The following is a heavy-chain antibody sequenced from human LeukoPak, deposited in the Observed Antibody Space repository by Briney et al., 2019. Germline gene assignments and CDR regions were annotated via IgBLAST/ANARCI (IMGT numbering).Heavy chain of an antibody. D-gene: IGHD2-8*01. Sequence: ASVKVSCKASGGTFSGYDINWVRQAPGQGLEWMGGIIPIFGTANYAQKFQGRVTITTDESTSTAYMELSSLRSEDTAVYYCARAMVYAPENWFAPWGQGTPVTVSS. CDR1: GGTFSGYD. V-gene: IGHV1-69*05. CDR3: ARAMVYAPENWFAP. J-gene: IGHJ5*02. CDR2: IIPIFGTA.